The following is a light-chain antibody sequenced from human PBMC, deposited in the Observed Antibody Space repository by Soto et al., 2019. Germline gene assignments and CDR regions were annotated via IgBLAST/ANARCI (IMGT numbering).Light chain of an antibody. CDR3: QQSYSFPRT. J-gene: IGKJ1*01. V-gene: IGKV1-39*01. CDR1: QSISSY. Sequence: IQMTQSPSSLSASVGDIVTITCRASQSISSYLNWYQHKPGKAPNLLIHAAFNLQSGVPSRFSGSGSGTDFTLTISSLQPEDFATYYCQQSYSFPRTFGQGTKVDI. CDR2: AAF.